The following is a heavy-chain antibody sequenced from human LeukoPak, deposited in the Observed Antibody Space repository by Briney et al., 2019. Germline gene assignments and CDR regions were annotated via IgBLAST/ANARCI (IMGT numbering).Heavy chain of an antibody. CDR1: GYSFTDYY. V-gene: IGHV1-2*02. CDR2: INPNSGGT. D-gene: IGHD3-16*01. J-gene: IGHJ5*02. CDR3: ARADRLHGGPYLIGP. Sequence: GASVTVSCKTSGYSFTDYYMHWVRQATGQGLEWMGWINPNSGGTSSAQKFQGRVTMTRDTSITTVYMEVSWLTSDDTAIYYCARADRLHGGPYLIGPWGQGTLVTVSS.